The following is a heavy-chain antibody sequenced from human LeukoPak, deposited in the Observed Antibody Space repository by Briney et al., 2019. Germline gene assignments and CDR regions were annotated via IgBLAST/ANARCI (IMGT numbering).Heavy chain of an antibody. Sequence: ASVKLSCKASGYTFTSYDIYWVWQATRQGLEWVWWVNPNSGNTGYAQKFQGRVTMTRNTSISTAYMELSSLRSEDTAVYYCARGGEMATIIHYYYYMDVWGKGTTVTVSS. V-gene: IGHV1-8*01. CDR1: GYTFTSYD. CDR2: VNPNSGNT. CDR3: ARGGEMATIIHYYYYMDV. J-gene: IGHJ6*03. D-gene: IGHD5-24*01.